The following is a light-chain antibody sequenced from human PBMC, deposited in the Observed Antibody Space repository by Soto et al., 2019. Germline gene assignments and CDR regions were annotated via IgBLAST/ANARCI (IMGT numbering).Light chain of an antibody. V-gene: IGKV3-15*01. Sequence: EKVLTQSPATLSVSPGERVTLSCRASQSVSSSLAWYQQKPGQAPRLLIYGASTRATGIPARFSGSGSGTDFALTISSLQSEDFGVYYCQQYSNGVFTFGPGAKVDIK. CDR3: QQYSNGVFT. CDR2: GAS. CDR1: QSVSSS. J-gene: IGKJ3*01.